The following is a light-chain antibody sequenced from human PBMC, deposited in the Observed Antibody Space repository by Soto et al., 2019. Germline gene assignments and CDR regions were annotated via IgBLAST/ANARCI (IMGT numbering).Light chain of an antibody. CDR3: QQYGSSPVT. V-gene: IGKV3-20*01. Sequence: EIVLTQSPGTLSLSPGERATLSCRASQSVSSSYLAWYQQKPGQAPRLLIYGASSRATGIPDRLSGSGSGTDFTLTISRLEPEDFAVYYCQQYGSSPVTFGQGTKLEIK. CDR2: GAS. CDR1: QSVSSSY. J-gene: IGKJ2*01.